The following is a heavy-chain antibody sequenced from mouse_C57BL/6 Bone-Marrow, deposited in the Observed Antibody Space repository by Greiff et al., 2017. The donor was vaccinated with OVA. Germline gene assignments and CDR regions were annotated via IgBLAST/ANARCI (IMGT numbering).Heavy chain of an antibody. Sequence: QVQLQQSGAELVKPGASVKISCKASGYAFSSYWMNWVKQRPGKGLEWIGQIYPGDGDTNYNGKLKGKATLTADKSSSTAYMQLSSLTSEDSAVYFCARWAYYDYDGPYAMDYWGQGTSVTVSS. CDR2: IYPGDGDT. J-gene: IGHJ4*01. D-gene: IGHD2-4*01. CDR3: ARWAYYDYDGPYAMDY. CDR1: GYAFSSYW. V-gene: IGHV1-80*01.